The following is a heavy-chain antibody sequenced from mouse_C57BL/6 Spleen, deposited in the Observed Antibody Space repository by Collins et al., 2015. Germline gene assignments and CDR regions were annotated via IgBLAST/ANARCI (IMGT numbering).Heavy chain of an antibody. D-gene: IGHD1-1*01. CDR2: INPNNGGT. V-gene: IGHV1-26*01. Sequence: EVQLQQSGPELVKPGASVKISCKASGYTFTDYYMNWVKQSHGKSLEWIGDINPNNGGTSYNQKFKGKATLTVDKSSSTAYMELRSLISEDSAVYYCARDWVYYGSPFDYWGQGTTLTVSS. J-gene: IGHJ2*01. CDR3: ARDWVYYGSPFDY. CDR1: GYTFTDYY.